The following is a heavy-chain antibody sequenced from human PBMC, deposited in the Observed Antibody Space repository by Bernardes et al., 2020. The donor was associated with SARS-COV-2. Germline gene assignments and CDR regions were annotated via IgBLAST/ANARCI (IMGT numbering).Heavy chain of an antibody. V-gene: IGHV3-23*01. CDR2: ISCSGGST. D-gene: IGHD3-10*01. J-gene: IGHJ3*02. CDR3: AKDPTGSGSYSDAFDI. Sequence: GGSLRLSCAASGFTFSSYAMSWVRQAPGKGLEWVSAISCSGGSTYYADSVKGRFTISRDNSKNTLYLQMNSLRAEDTAVYYRAKDPTGSGSYSDAFDIWGQGTMVTVSS. CDR1: GFTFSSYA.